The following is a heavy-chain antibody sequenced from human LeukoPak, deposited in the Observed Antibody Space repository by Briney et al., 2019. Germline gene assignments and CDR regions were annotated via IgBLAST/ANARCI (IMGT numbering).Heavy chain of an antibody. J-gene: IGHJ5*02. Sequence: SETLSLTCTVSGGSISSYYWSWIRQPAGKGPEWIGRIYTSGSTNYNPSLKSRVTMSVDTSKNQFSLKLSSVTAADTAVYYCARNIGDYDFWSGYEIQWFDPWGQGTLVTVSS. V-gene: IGHV4-4*07. D-gene: IGHD3-3*01. CDR2: IYTSGST. CDR3: ARNIGDYDFWSGYEIQWFDP. CDR1: GGSISSYY.